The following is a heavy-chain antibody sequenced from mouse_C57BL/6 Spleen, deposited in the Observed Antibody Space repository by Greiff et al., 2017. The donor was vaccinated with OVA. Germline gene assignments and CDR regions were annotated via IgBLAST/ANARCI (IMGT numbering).Heavy chain of an antibody. Sequence: EVQLVESGGGLVKPGGSLKLSCAASGFTFSDYGMHWVRQAPEKGLEWVAYISSGSSTIYYADTVKGRFTISRDNAKNTLFLQMTSLRSDDTAMYYCARRGNFPYYAMDYWGQGTSVTVSS. CDR3: ARRGNFPYYAMDY. D-gene: IGHD2-1*01. CDR2: ISSGSSTI. J-gene: IGHJ4*01. CDR1: GFTFSDYG. V-gene: IGHV5-17*01.